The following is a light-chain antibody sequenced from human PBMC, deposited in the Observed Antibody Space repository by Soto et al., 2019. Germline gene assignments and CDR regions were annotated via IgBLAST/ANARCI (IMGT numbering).Light chain of an antibody. Sequence: VMTQSPATLSLSPGERATLSCRASQSVSSNVAWYQQIPGQTPRLLIYGASTRATGIPVGFSGSGSGTEFTLTISSLQSEDFAVYYCHQYDDGPYTFGQGTKVEI. V-gene: IGKV3-15*01. J-gene: IGKJ2*01. CDR2: GAS. CDR1: QSVSSN. CDR3: HQYDDGPYT.